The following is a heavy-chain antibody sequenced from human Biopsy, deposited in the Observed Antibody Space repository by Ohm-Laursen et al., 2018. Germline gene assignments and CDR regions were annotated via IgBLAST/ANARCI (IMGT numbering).Heavy chain of an antibody. CDR3: AKDVFGGFSGSTDYYAHYFDS. CDR1: GFTFSSFA. D-gene: IGHD3-10*02. CDR2: ISDSGGST. V-gene: IGHV3-23*01. J-gene: IGHJ4*02. Sequence: GSLRLSCTASGFTFSSFAMSWVRQAPGKGLVWVSGISDSGGSTHYADSVKGRFSISRDTSKNTLYLQMNSLRAEDTAVYYCAKDVFGGFSGSTDYYAHYFDSWGQGTLVTVSS.